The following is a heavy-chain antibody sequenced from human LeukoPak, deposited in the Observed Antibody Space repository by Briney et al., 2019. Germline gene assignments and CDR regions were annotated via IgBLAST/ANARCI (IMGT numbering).Heavy chain of an antibody. CDR3: AREQRYSSGWYVPSVGANAFDI. CDR1: GFTFSSYS. V-gene: IGHV3-7*01. J-gene: IGHJ3*02. D-gene: IGHD6-19*01. Sequence: PGGSLRLSCAASGFTFSSYSMNWVRQAPGKGLEWVATIKQDGSERYYVDSVKGRFTISRDNAQNSLSLQMNSLRAEDTAVYYCAREQRYSSGWYVPSVGANAFDIWGQGTMVTVSS. CDR2: IKQDGSER.